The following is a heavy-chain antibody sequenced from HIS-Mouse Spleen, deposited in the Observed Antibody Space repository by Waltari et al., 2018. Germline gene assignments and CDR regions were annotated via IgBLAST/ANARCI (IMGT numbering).Heavy chain of an antibody. D-gene: IGHD6-13*01. CDR1: GGSISSSSYY. Sequence: QLQLQESGPGLVKPSETLSLTCTVSGGSISSSSYYWGWIRQPPGKGLEWIGSIYYSGSTYYNPSLKSRVTISVDTAKNQFSLKLGSVTAADTAVYYCARESPAAAGLGRYFDYWGQGTLVTVSS. CDR2: IYYSGST. J-gene: IGHJ4*02. CDR3: ARESPAAAGLGRYFDY. V-gene: IGHV4-39*07.